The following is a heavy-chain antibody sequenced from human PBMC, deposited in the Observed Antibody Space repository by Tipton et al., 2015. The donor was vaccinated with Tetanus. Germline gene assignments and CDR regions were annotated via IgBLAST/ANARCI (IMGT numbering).Heavy chain of an antibody. D-gene: IGHD3-9*01. CDR3: AKPRITIFDAFDI. J-gene: IGHJ3*02. Sequence: SLRLSCAASGFTFSSYGMHWVRQAPGKGLEWVAVISYDGSNKYYADSVKGRFTISRDNSKNTLYPQMNSLRAEDTAVYYCAKPRITIFDAFDIWGQGTMVTVSS. V-gene: IGHV3-30*18. CDR2: ISYDGSNK. CDR1: GFTFSSYG.